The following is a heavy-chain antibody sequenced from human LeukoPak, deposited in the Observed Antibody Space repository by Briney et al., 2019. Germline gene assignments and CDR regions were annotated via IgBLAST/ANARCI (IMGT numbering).Heavy chain of an antibody. CDR1: GSTFSSYA. CDR3: ARGYYYGSGSYLPMDV. CDR2: ITSDGTTI. J-gene: IGHJ6*03. V-gene: IGHV3-48*01. D-gene: IGHD3-10*01. Sequence: GRSLRLSCAASGSTFSSYAMSWVRQAPGKGPEWLSYITSDGTTIYYADSVKGRFTISRDNAKNSLFLQMSSLRAEDTAVYHCARGYYYGSGSYLPMDVWGKGTTVTVSS.